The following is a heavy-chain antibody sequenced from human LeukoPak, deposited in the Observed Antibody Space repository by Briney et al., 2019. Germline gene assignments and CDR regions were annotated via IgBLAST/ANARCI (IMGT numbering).Heavy chain of an antibody. V-gene: IGHV3-30*04. CDR2: ISYDGSNK. CDR1: GFTFSSYA. Sequence: GGSLRLSCAASGFTFSSYAMHWVRQAPGKGLEWVAVISYDGSNKYYADSVKGRFTISRDNSKNTLYLQMNSLRAEDMAVYYCARTPVPYCSGTSCYADWFDPWGQGTLVTVSS. CDR3: ARTPVPYCSGTSCYADWFDP. J-gene: IGHJ5*02. D-gene: IGHD2-2*01.